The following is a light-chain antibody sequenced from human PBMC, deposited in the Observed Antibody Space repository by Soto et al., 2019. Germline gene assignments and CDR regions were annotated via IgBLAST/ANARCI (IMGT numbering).Light chain of an antibody. Sequence: DIQMTQSPSALSASVVDRVTITCRAIQSISSYLNWYQQKPGKAPKLLIYAASSLQSGVPSRFSGGGSGTDFTLTISSLQPEDFAVYYCQQHYQWPITFGQGTQLDIK. J-gene: IGKJ5*01. CDR3: QQHYQWPIT. V-gene: IGKV1-39*01. CDR2: AAS. CDR1: QSISSY.